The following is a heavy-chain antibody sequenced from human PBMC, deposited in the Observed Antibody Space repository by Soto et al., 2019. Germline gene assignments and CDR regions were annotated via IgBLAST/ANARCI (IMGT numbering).Heavy chain of an antibody. CDR3: ARVGNDSRYSNLPNGLDT. V-gene: IGHV4-38-2*02. J-gene: IGHJ5*02. D-gene: IGHD3-22*01. Sequence: GLIKKPPGKGLEWIGSIYHSGSPYYNPSLTSLVTISVDTSKNQFSLKLSSVTAADTALYYCARVGNDSRYSNLPNGLDTPGQPPLRTVPS. CDR2: IYHSGSP.